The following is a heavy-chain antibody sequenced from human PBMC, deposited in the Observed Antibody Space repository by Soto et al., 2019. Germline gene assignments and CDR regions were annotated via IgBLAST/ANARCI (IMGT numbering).Heavy chain of an antibody. CDR3: ARSVGATFLDF. J-gene: IGHJ4*02. Sequence: QVQLQESGPGLVKPSETLSLTCTVSYGSISNYYWSWIRQPPGKGLEWIGYVYYSGSTTYNPSLKRRVTISVDTSKNLFSLKLSSVTAADTAVYYCARSVGATFLDFWGQGTLVTVSS. CDR2: VYYSGST. V-gene: IGHV4-59*01. CDR1: YGSISNYY. D-gene: IGHD1-26*01.